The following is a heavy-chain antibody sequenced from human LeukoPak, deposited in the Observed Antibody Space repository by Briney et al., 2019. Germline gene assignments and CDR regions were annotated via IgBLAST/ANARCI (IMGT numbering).Heavy chain of an antibody. Sequence: SETLSLTCAVYGGSFSGYYWSWIRQPPGKGLEWIGEVNHSGSTNYNPSLKSRVTISVDTSKNQFSLKLSSVTAADTAVYYCARAGRIPRYYYYYMDVWGKGTTVTVSS. V-gene: IGHV4-34*01. J-gene: IGHJ6*03. D-gene: IGHD3-10*01. CDR1: GGSFSGYY. CDR2: VNHSGST. CDR3: ARAGRIPRYYYYYMDV.